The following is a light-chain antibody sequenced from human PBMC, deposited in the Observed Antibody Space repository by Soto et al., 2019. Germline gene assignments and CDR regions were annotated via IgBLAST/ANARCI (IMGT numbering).Light chain of an antibody. Sequence: EIVLTQSPDTLSLSPGERATVSCRASQTVDSYLAWYQHKPGQAPRLLIYGTSSRAIGIPGRFSGSGSGTDFTHTISRVEPEDFAVYYCQQYATSPTTFGQGARLDNK. CDR3: QQYATSPTT. J-gene: IGKJ5*01. CDR1: QTVDSY. V-gene: IGKV3-20*01. CDR2: GTS.